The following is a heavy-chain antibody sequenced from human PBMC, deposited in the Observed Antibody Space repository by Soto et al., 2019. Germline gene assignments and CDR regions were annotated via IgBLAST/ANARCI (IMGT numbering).Heavy chain of an antibody. CDR3: ARVNSHDILTGYYNFDP. D-gene: IGHD3-9*01. CDR2: ISAYNGNT. Sequence: ASVKVSCKASGYTFTSYGISWVRQAPGQGLEWMGWISAYNGNTNYAQKLQGRVTMTTDTSTSTAYMELRSLRSDDTAGYYCARVNSHDILTGYYNFDPWGQGTLVTVSS. J-gene: IGHJ5*02. V-gene: IGHV1-18*01. CDR1: GYTFTSYG.